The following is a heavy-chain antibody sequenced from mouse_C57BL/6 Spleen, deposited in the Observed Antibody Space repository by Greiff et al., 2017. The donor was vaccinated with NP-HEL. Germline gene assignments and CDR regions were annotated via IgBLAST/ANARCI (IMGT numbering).Heavy chain of an antibody. D-gene: IGHD2-4*01. CDR3: ARSYDSWFAY. CDR2: IYPGSGST. J-gene: IGHJ3*01. V-gene: IGHV1-55*01. CDR1: CYTFPRYW. Sequence: QVQLQQPGAELVTPGASVKMSCKASCYTFPRYWITWLTQRPGHGLAWIGAIYPGSGSTNYNEKFKSKATLTVDTSSSTAYMQLSSLTSEDSAVYYCARSYDSWFAYWGQGTLVTVSA.